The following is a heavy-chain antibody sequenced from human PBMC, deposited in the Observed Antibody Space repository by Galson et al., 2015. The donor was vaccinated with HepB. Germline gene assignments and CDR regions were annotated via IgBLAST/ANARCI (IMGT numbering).Heavy chain of an antibody. D-gene: IGHD6-6*01. Sequence: SVKVSCKASGGTFSSYAISWVRQAPGQGLEWMGGIIPIFGTANYAQKFQGRVTITADESTSTAYMELSSLRSEDTAVYYCAREEGRYSSSPVVGVCWGQGTLVTVSS. CDR1: GGTFSSYA. CDR3: AREEGRYSSSPVVGVC. CDR2: IIPIFGTA. V-gene: IGHV1-69*13. J-gene: IGHJ4*02.